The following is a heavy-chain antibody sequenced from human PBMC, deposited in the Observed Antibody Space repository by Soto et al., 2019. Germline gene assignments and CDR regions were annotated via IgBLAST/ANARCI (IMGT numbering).Heavy chain of an antibody. J-gene: IGHJ6*02. D-gene: IGHD6-13*01. V-gene: IGHV1-18*01. CDR1: GYTFTSYG. CDR3: ASSVYSSSWHYYGMDV. Sequence: ASVKVSFKASGYTFTSYGISWVRQAPGQGLEWMGWISAYNGNTNYAQKLQGRVTMTTDTSTSTAYMELRSLRSDDTAVYYCASSVYSSSWHYYGMDVWGQGTTVTVSS. CDR2: ISAYNGNT.